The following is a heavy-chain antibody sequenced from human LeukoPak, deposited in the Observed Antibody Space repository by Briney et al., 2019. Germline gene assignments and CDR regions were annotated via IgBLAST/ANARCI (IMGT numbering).Heavy chain of an antibody. CDR1: GFTFTTYG. Sequence: GGSLRLSCAASGFTFTTYGLHWVRQAPGKGLEWVAIIWYDGSNKYYADSVKGRFTISRDNSKDTLYLQMNSLRAEDTAVYYCARGPNSGYCSSTSCYWLGYWGQGSLVSVSS. CDR2: IWYDGSNK. CDR3: ARGPNSGYCSSTSCYWLGY. D-gene: IGHD2-2*01. J-gene: IGHJ4*02. V-gene: IGHV3-33*08.